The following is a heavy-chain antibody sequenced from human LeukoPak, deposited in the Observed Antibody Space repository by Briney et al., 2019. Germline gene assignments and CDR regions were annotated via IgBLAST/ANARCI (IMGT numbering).Heavy chain of an antibody. V-gene: IGHV4-38-2*01. Sequence: PSETLSLICAVSGYYISSGYYWGWIRQPPGKGLEWSGSIYHSGSTYYNPSLKSRVTISVATSNNQSSLKLSSVTAAETAVYYCARVAITMVRGVSRGNWFDPWGQGTLVTVSS. CDR1: GYYISSGYY. CDR2: IYHSGST. CDR3: ARVAITMVRGVSRGNWFDP. J-gene: IGHJ5*02. D-gene: IGHD3-10*01.